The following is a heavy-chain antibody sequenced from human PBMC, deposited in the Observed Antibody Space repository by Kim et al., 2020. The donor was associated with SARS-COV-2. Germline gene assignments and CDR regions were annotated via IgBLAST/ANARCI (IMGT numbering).Heavy chain of an antibody. CDR1: GFTFSNYA. CDR3: AKQRNYDFWSGPHYYGV. CDR2: ISGSGVST. V-gene: IGHV3-23*01. J-gene: IGHJ6*01. Sequence: GGSLRLSCAASGFTFSNYAMSWVRQAPGKGLEWVSAISGSGVSTYYADSVKGRFTLSRDNSKNTVYLRMNSLRAEDTAVYYCAKQRNYDFWSGPHYYGV. D-gene: IGHD3-3*01.